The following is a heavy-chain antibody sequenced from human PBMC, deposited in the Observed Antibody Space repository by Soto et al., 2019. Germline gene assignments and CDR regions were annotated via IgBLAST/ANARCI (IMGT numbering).Heavy chain of an antibody. CDR1: GGSFSGYY. V-gene: IGHV4-34*01. D-gene: IGHD3-10*01. J-gene: IGHJ5*02. CDR2: INHSGST. Sequence: NPSETLSLTCAVYGGSFSGYYWSWIRQPPGKGLEWIGEINHSGSTNYNPSLKSRVTISVDTSKNQFSLKLSSVTAADTAVYYCARDRATMVRGVIPRWFDPWGQGTLVT. CDR3: ARDRATMVRGVIPRWFDP.